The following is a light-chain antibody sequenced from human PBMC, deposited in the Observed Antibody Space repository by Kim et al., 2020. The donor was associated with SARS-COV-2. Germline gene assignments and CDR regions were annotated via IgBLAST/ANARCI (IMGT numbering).Light chain of an antibody. CDR3: QQYGTSLRT. CDR2: GAS. J-gene: IGKJ1*01. Sequence: EIVLTQSPGTLSLSPGERATLSCRASQSVTSSYLAWYQQKPGQPPRLLIYGASNRATGIPDRFSGSGSGTDFTLTISRLESEDLAVYYCQQYGTSLRTFGQRTKVDIK. CDR1: QSVTSSY. V-gene: IGKV3-20*01.